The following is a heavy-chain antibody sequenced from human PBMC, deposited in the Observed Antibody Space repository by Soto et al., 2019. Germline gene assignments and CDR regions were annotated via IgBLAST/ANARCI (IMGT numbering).Heavy chain of an antibody. J-gene: IGHJ6*02. CDR1: GGSISSGDYY. Sequence: ASETLSLTCTVSGGSISSGDYYWSWIRQPPGKGLEWIGYIYYSGSTYYNPSLKSRVTISVDTSKNQFSLKLSSVTAADTAVYYCARERRDGYNWNYYGMDVWGQGTTVTVSS. CDR2: IYYSGST. CDR3: ARERRDGYNWNYYGMDV. V-gene: IGHV4-30-4*01. D-gene: IGHD5-12*01.